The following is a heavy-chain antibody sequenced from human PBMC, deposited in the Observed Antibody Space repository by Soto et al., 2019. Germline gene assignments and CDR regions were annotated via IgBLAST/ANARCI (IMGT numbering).Heavy chain of an antibody. CDR1: GYTFTSYY. CDR2: INPSGGST. J-gene: IGHJ3*02. Sequence: ASVKVSCKATGYTFTSYYMHWVRQARGQGRERMGIINPSGGSTSYAQKFQGRVTMTRDKSTITVYMELSSLRAEDTAVYYCAIDGYSSSCYDPDAFDIWGQGTMVPVSS. V-gene: IGHV1-46*01. CDR3: AIDGYSSSCYDPDAFDI. D-gene: IGHD6-13*01.